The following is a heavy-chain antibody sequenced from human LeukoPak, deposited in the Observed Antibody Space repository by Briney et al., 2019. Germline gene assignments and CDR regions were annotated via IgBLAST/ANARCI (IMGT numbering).Heavy chain of an antibody. CDR3: AKEHYYGSGSAKNFDY. Sequence: GGSQRLSCAASGFTFSSYGMHWVRQTPGKGLEWVAFIRYDGSNKYYADSVKGRFTISRDNSKNTLYLQMNSLRAEDTAVYYCAKEHYYGSGSAKNFDYWGQGTLVTVPS. J-gene: IGHJ4*02. D-gene: IGHD3-10*01. CDR2: IRYDGSNK. V-gene: IGHV3-30*02. CDR1: GFTFSSYG.